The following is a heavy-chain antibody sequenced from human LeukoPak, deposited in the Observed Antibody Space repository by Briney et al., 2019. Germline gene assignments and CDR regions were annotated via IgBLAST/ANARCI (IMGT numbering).Heavy chain of an antibody. J-gene: IGHJ4*02. CDR3: ARVGYSYGYQVDY. Sequence: ASVKVSCKASGYTFTGYYLHWVRQAPGQGLEWMGWMNPNSSAASYAQNFQGRVTMTRDTSISTAYMELSRLRSDDTAVYYCARVGYSYGYQVDYWGQGTLVTVSS. CDR2: MNPNSSAA. CDR1: GYTFTGYY. V-gene: IGHV1-2*02. D-gene: IGHD5-18*01.